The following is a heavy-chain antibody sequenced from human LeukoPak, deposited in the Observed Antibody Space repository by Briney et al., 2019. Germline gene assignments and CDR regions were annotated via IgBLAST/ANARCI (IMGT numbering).Heavy chain of an antibody. CDR2: MNPNSGNT. CDR1: GYPFTSYD. CDR3: ARGRYDNVWGSYRSAYFEY. J-gene: IGHJ4*02. V-gene: IGHV1-8*01. D-gene: IGHD3-16*02. Sequence: ASVKLCCKAAGYPFTSYDINSVRQATGQGLKWMGWMNPNSGNTVYAQKFQGRVTMTRNTSISTAYMELSSLKAEDTAVDFCARGRYDNVWGSYRSAYFEYWGQGTLVTVSS.